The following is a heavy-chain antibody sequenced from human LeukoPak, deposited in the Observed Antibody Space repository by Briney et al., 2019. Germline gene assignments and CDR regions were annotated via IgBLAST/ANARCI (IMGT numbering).Heavy chain of an antibody. J-gene: IGHJ4*02. CDR3: ARDTYYYGSGSYFRY. D-gene: IGHD3-10*01. Sequence: SETLSLTCAVYGGSFSGYYWSWIRQPPGKGPEWIGEINHSGSTNYNPSLKSRVTISVDTSKNQFSLKLSSVTAADTAVYYCARDTYYYGSGSYFRYWGQGTLVTVSS. CDR2: INHSGST. CDR1: GGSFSGYY. V-gene: IGHV4-34*01.